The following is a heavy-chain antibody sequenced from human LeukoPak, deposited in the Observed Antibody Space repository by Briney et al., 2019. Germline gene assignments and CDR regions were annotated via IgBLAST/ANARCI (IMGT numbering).Heavy chain of an antibody. CDR3: ARVPVVVVNGFDY. V-gene: IGHV3-7*01. CDR1: GFTFSRYW. J-gene: IGHJ4*02. D-gene: IGHD3-22*01. Sequence: GGSLRLSCAASGFTFSRYWMHWVRQAPGKGLVWVANIKQDGSEKYYVDSVKGRFTTSRDNAKNSLYLQMNSLRAEDTAVYYCARVPVVVVNGFDYWGQGTLVTVSS. CDR2: IKQDGSEK.